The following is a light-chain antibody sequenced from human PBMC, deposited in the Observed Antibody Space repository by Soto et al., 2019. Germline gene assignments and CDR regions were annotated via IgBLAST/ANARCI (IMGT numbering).Light chain of an antibody. J-gene: IGLJ2*01. CDR3: VSYTSTTTLV. CDR1: NSDVGGYKY. Sequence: QSALTQPASVSGSPGQSITISCTGTNSDVGGYKYVSWYQHQPGKAPKLMFYGVDNRPSGVSNRFSASKSGNTASLTISGLQAEDEAEYYCVSYTSTTTLVFGGGTKLTVL. V-gene: IGLV2-14*03. CDR2: GVD.